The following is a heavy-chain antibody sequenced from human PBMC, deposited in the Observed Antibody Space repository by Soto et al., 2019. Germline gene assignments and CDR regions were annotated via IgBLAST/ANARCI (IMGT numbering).Heavy chain of an antibody. CDR2: IYFGGST. V-gene: IGHV4-31*03. Sequence: TLSLTCTVSGVSISSGGYYWSWLRQHPGKGLDWIGYIYFGGSTYYNPSLTSRVTISVETSKNQFSMKLTSVTASDTAVYYCARSYYDSTGFAVDPWGQGTLVTVSS. J-gene: IGHJ5*02. D-gene: IGHD3-22*01. CDR1: GVSISSGGYY. CDR3: ARSYYDSTGFAVDP.